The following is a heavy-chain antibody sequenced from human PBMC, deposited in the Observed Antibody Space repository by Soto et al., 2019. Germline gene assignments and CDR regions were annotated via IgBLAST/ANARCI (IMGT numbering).Heavy chain of an antibody. D-gene: IGHD3-22*01. CDR1: GYIFNNYY. V-gene: IGHV1-46*02. Sequence: ASVKVSCKTSGYIFNNYYIHWVLQAPGQGLEWMGIINPNGGSTSYAQKFQGRVTMTRDMSTSTVYMELSSLRSEDTGIFYCARSSSGYYGGFDPWGQGSLVTVSS. CDR2: INPNGGST. CDR3: ARSSSGYYGGFDP. J-gene: IGHJ5*02.